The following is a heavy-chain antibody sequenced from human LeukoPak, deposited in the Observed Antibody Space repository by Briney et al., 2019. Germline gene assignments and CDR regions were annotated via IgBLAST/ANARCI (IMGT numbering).Heavy chain of an antibody. Sequence: PGGSLRLSCAASGFTFSSYAMAWVRQAPGKWLEWVSTISGSGGSTYYADSVKGRFTISRDNSNNTLYLQMNSLRVEDTAVYYCARDEPSYGLDYWGQGTLVTVSS. V-gene: IGHV3-23*01. CDR3: ARDEPSYGLDY. CDR1: GFTFSSYA. J-gene: IGHJ4*02. CDR2: ISGSGGST. D-gene: IGHD3-10*01.